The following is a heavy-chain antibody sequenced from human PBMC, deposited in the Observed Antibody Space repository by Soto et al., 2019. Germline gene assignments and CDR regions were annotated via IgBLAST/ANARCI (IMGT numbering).Heavy chain of an antibody. J-gene: IGHJ4*02. CDR2: TRQDGGQS. Sequence: EVQLVESGGGLVQPGGSLRLCCEASGFTLSSYWMSWIRQAPGKGLEWVANTRQDGGQSYLVDSVQGRFTIYRDNTKNSVYLKMNSMRAEDAAGYYFVIDGRTSWKFDSWGQGTLVTVSS. V-gene: IGHV3-7*01. D-gene: IGHD1-1*01. CDR1: GFTLSSYW. CDR3: VIDGRTSWKFDS.